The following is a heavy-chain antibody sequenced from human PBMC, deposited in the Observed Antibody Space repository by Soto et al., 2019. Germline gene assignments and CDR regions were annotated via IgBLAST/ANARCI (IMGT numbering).Heavy chain of an antibody. D-gene: IGHD2-15*01. V-gene: IGHV3-23*01. J-gene: IGHJ4*02. Sequence: EVQLLESGGGLVQPGGSLRLSCAASGFTFSSYAMSWVRQAPGKGLEWVSAISGSGGSTYYADSVKGRFTISRDNSKNTLYLQMNSLRAEDTAVYYCAKVWYVGVVAATKNDYWGQGTLVTVSS. CDR1: GFTFSSYA. CDR2: ISGSGGST. CDR3: AKVWYVGVVAATKNDY.